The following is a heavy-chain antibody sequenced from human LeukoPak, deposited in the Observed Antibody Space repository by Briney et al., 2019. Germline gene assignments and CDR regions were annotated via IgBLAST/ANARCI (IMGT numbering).Heavy chain of an antibody. CDR3: ARDNGGTAMAYYYYYYMDV. CDR1: GCTFTSYD. V-gene: IGHV1-8*03. J-gene: IGHJ6*03. D-gene: IGHD5-18*01. Sequence: AASVKVSCKASGCTFTSYDINWVRQATGQGLEWMGWMNPNSGNTGYAQKFQGRVTITRNTSISTAYMELSSLRSEDTAVYYCARDNGGTAMAYYYYYYMDVWGKGTTVTISS. CDR2: MNPNSGNT.